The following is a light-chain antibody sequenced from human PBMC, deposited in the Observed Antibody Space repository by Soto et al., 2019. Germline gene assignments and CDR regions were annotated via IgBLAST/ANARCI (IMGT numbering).Light chain of an antibody. V-gene: IGKV1-6*01. J-gene: IGKJ1*01. CDR1: HDSEHE. Sequence: HMTQSPSSLSAAVGDLVIITCRASHDSEHELGWYQQKPGHAPKLLIFAASTLYSGVPPRFSGSGSGTLFTLTISSLDPEDVATYFCLQYYNIPRTFGQGTKVDI. CDR2: AAS. CDR3: LQYYNIPRT.